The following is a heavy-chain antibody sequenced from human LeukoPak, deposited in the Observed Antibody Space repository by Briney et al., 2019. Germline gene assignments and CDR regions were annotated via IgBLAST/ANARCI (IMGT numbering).Heavy chain of an antibody. CDR3: ARAPKGFGVALGWFDP. Sequence: SETLSLTCTVSGGSISSGSYYWSWIRQPAGKGLEWIGRIYTSGSTNYNPSLKSRVTISVDTSKNQFSLKLSSVTAADTAVYYCARAPKGFGVALGWFDPWGQGTLVTVSS. CDR2: IYTSGST. J-gene: IGHJ5*02. V-gene: IGHV4-61*02. CDR1: GGSISSGSYY. D-gene: IGHD3-3*01.